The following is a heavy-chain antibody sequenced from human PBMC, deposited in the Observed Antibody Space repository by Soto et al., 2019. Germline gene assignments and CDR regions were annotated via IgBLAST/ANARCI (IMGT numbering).Heavy chain of an antibody. Sequence: SETLSLTCAVSGGSISSGGYSWSWIRQPPGKGLEWIGYIYHSGSTYYNPSLKSRVTISVDRSKNQFSLKLSSVTAADTAVYYCARHGGGYYYDTSGYLTHWGQGTPVTVSS. CDR3: ARHGGGYYYDTSGYLTH. J-gene: IGHJ4*02. D-gene: IGHD3-22*01. CDR2: IYHSGST. V-gene: IGHV4-30-2*01. CDR1: GGSISSGGYS.